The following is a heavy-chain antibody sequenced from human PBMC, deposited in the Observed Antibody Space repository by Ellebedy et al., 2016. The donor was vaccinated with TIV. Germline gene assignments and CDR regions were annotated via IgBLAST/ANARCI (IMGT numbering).Heavy chain of an antibody. D-gene: IGHD2-8*01. CDR3: ARDKGPITNIVLMVYAISYFDY. Sequence: AASVKVSCKASGYTFNNYYMHWVRQAPGQGLEWMGIINPNDDIKYSAQNFKGRVTVTRDTSTSTVYMELRSLRSDDTAVYYCARDKGPITNIVLMVYAISYFDYWGQGTLVTVSS. V-gene: IGHV1-46*02. CDR2: INPNDDIK. J-gene: IGHJ4*02. CDR1: GYTFNNYY.